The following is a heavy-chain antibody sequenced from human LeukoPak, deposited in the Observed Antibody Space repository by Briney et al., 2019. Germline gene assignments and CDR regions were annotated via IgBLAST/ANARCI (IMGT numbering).Heavy chain of an antibody. D-gene: IGHD3-22*01. J-gene: IGHJ6*03. CDR1: GYTFTGYY. Sequence: ASVKVSCKASGYTFTGYYMHWVRQAPGQGLEWMGQINPNSGGTNYAQKFQGRVTMTRDTSISTAYMELSRLRSDDTAVYYCARATYYYDSSGYYPSASMDVWGKGTTVTVSS. CDR2: INPNSGGT. CDR3: ARATYYYDSSGYYPSASMDV. V-gene: IGHV1-2*06.